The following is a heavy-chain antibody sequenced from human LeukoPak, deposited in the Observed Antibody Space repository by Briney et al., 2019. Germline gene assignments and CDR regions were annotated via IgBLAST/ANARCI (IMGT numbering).Heavy chain of an antibody. CDR3: ARRERRDGYNSFYYYYGMDV. D-gene: IGHD5-24*01. CDR2: ISGSGSTI. Sequence: GGSLRLSCAASGFTFSDYYMSWIRQAPGKGLEWVSYISGSGSTIYYADSVKGRFTISRDNAKNSLYLQMNSLRAEDTAVYYCARRERRDGYNSFYYYYGMDVWGQGTTVTVSS. J-gene: IGHJ6*02. V-gene: IGHV3-11*01. CDR1: GFTFSDYY.